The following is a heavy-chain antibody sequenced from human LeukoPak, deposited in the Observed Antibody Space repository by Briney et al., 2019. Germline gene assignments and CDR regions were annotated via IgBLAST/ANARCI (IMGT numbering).Heavy chain of an antibody. CDR1: GYTFTSYG. J-gene: IGHJ5*02. CDR3: ARDGPRVVVAATRVWFDP. D-gene: IGHD2-15*01. CDR2: ISAYNGNT. V-gene: IGHV1-18*01. Sequence: ASVKVSCKAAGYTFTSYGISWVRQAPGQGLEWMGWISAYNGNTNYAQKLQGRVTMTTDTSTSTAYMELRSLRSDDTAVYYCARDGPRVVVAATRVWFDPWGEGSQVTVSS.